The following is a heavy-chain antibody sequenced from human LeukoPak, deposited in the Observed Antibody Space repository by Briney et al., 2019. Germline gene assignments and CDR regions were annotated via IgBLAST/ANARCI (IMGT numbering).Heavy chain of an antibody. CDR2: MYYSGSA. CDR3: ARAGQCGGDCYSLDY. Sequence: PSETLSLTCTVSSGSLTVYSWTWIRQPPGKGLEWIGYMYYSGSANYNPSLKSRVTISVDTSKNQFSLKLRSVTAADTAVYYCARAGQCGGDCYSLDYWGQGTLVTVST. J-gene: IGHJ4*02. CDR1: SGSLTVYS. D-gene: IGHD2-21*02. V-gene: IGHV4-59*01.